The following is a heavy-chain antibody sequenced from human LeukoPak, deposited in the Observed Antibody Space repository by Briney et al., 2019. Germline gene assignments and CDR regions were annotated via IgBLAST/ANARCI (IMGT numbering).Heavy chain of an antibody. V-gene: IGHV1-2*02. CDR3: ARSGYSSSWYGHYYYYMDV. CDR2: INPNSGGT. CDR1: GYTFTGYY. D-gene: IGHD6-13*01. Sequence: ASVKVSCKASGYTFTGYYMHWVRQAPGQGLEWMGWINPNSGGTNYAQRFQGRVTMTRDTSISTAYMELSRLRSDDTAVYYCARSGYSSSWYGHYYYYMDVWGKGTTVTVSS. J-gene: IGHJ6*03.